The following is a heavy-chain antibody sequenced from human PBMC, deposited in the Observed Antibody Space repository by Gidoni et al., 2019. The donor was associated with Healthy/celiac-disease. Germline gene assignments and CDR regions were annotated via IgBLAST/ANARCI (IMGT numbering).Heavy chain of an antibody. V-gene: IGHV4-38-2*02. J-gene: IGHJ5*02. D-gene: IGHD4-17*01. CDR1: GYSISSGYY. Sequence: QVQLQESGPGLVKPSETLSLTCAVSGYSISSGYYCGWIRQPPGKGLEWIGSIYHSGSTYYNPSLKIRVTISVDTSKNQFSLKLSSVTAADTAVYYCARDEFYNYWVGTTVTRGWFDPWGQGTLVTVSS. CDR2: IYHSGST. CDR3: ARDEFYNYWVGTTVTRGWFDP.